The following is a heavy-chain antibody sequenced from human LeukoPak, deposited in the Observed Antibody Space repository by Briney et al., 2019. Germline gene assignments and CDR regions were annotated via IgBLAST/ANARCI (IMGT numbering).Heavy chain of an antibody. V-gene: IGHV4-34*01. CDR3: ARDRGARGIAVAGVLDY. CDR1: GGSLSGYY. CDR2: INDSGTT. D-gene: IGHD6-19*01. J-gene: IGHJ4*02. Sequence: SETLSLTCAVYGGSLSGYYWNWIRQSPGKVLEWIGEINDSGTTNYNPSLKSRATISIDRSRKQFSLRLTSVTAADTAVYYCARDRGARGIAVAGVLDYWGQGTLVTVSS.